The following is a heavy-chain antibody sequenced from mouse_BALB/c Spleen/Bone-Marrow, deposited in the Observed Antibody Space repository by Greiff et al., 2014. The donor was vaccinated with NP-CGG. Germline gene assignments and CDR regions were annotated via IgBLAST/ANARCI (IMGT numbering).Heavy chain of an antibody. J-gene: IGHJ3*01. CDR2: IWAGGNT. Sequence: VMLVESGPGLVAPSQSLSITCTVSGFSLTRYDVHWVRQPPGKGLEWLGVIWAGGNTNYNSALMSRLSISKDNSKSQVFLKMNSLENDDAATYYCARAWATSWFAYWGQGTLVTVSA. CDR1: GFSLTRYD. CDR3: ARAWATSWFAY. V-gene: IGHV2-9*02. D-gene: IGHD3-1*01.